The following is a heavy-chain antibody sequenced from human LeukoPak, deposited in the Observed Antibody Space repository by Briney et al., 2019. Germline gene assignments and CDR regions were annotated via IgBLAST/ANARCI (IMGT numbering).Heavy chain of an antibody. D-gene: IGHD3-10*01. Sequence: GRSLRLSCAASGFTFDDYAMHWVRQAPGKGLEWVSGISWNSGSIGYADSVKGRFTISRDNAKNSLYLQMNSLRAEDTALHYCAKGPRWFGELDYWGQGTLVTVSS. J-gene: IGHJ4*02. CDR3: AKGPRWFGELDY. V-gene: IGHV3-9*01. CDR2: ISWNSGSI. CDR1: GFTFDDYA.